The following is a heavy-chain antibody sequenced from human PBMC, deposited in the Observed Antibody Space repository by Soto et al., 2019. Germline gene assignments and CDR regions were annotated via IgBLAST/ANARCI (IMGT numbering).Heavy chain of an antibody. CDR1: GYAFSSYW. Sequence: PGESLKISCHGSGYAFSSYWIAWVRQMPGKGLEWMGIIYPGDSDTRYSPSFQGQVTISVDKSITTAYLQWSSLKASDTAMYCCARGYCTATICDPWFDPWGQGTLVTVYS. J-gene: IGHJ5*02. D-gene: IGHD2-8*02. CDR3: ARGYCTATICDPWFDP. CDR2: IYPGDSDT. V-gene: IGHV5-51*01.